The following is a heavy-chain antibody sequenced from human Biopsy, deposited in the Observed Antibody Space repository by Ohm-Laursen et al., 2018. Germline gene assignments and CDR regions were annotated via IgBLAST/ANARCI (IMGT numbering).Heavy chain of an antibody. CDR1: GFTFSDYY. CDR2: ISYDGSKT. J-gene: IGHJ6*02. V-gene: IGHV3-30*18. Sequence: SLRLSCTASGFTFSDYYMSWIRQAPGQGLGWVAAISYDGSKTAYGDPVKGRLNISRDNSKNTLDLQMSSLRVEDTAVYFCAKDKGTFNFYYYGMDVWGQGTTVTVSS. D-gene: IGHD2/OR15-2a*01. CDR3: AKDKGTFNFYYYGMDV.